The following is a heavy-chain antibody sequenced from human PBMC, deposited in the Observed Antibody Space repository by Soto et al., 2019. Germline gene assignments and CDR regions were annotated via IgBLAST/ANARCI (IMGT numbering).Heavy chain of an antibody. J-gene: IGHJ6*02. Sequence: ASVKVSCKASGYTFTSYYMHWVRQAPGQGFEWMGIINPSGGSTSYEQKFQGRVTITRDTSTSTGYMELSSLRPKNTAVYYCAKGFAGGIPLWLPRVTSYYYYGMDVWGQGTTVTVSS. CDR2: INPSGGST. D-gene: IGHD5-18*01. CDR1: GYTFTSYY. CDR3: AKGFAGGIPLWLPRVTSYYYYGMDV. V-gene: IGHV1-46*01.